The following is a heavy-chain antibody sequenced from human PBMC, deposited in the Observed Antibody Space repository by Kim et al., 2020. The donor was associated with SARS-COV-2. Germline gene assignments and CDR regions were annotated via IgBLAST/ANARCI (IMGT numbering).Heavy chain of an antibody. Sequence: GGSLRLSCAASGFTFSTYAMHWVRQAPGKGLEWVAVISYDGSNKYYADSVKGRFSISRDNSKNTLYLQMSSLRAEDTAVYYCARGKCDGGNCYSGYWGQG. D-gene: IGHD2-15*01. V-gene: IGHV3-30*04. J-gene: IGHJ4*02. CDR1: GFTFSTYA. CDR2: ISYDGSNK. CDR3: ARGKCDGGNCYSGY.